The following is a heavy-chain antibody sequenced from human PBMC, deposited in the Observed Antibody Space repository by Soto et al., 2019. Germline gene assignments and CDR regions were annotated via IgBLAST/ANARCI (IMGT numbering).Heavy chain of an antibody. Sequence: EVQLLESGGGLVQPGGSLRLSCAASGFTFSSYAMSWVRQAPGKGLEWVSAISGSGGSTYYADSVKGRFTISRDNSKNTLYLQMNSLRAQDTAVYYCAKGPILAYSGSYFDYWGQGTLVTVSS. D-gene: IGHD1-26*01. CDR1: GFTFSSYA. CDR3: AKGPILAYSGSYFDY. J-gene: IGHJ4*02. V-gene: IGHV3-23*01. CDR2: ISGSGGST.